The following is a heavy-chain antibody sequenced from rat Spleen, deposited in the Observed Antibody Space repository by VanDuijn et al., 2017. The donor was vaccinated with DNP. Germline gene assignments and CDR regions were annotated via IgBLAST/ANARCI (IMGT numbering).Heavy chain of an antibody. CDR1: GFIFSNYW. CDR2: ITKTGDTT. CDR3: TTDGIYYDGSYYLRVMDA. D-gene: IGHD1-12*02. J-gene: IGHJ3*01. Sequence: EVQLVESGGGPVQPGRSLKVSCVASGFIFSNYWMTWIRQAPGKGLEWVASITKTGDTTYYSDSVQGRFSISRDNAKSTLYLQMDSLRSEDTATYYCTTDGIYYDGSYYLRVMDAWGQGTLVTVSS. V-gene: IGHV5-31*01.